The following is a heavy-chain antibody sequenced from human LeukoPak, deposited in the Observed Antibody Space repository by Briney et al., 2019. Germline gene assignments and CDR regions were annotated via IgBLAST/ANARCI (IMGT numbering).Heavy chain of an antibody. Sequence: PSETLSLTCTVSGGSISSGSYYWSWIRQPAGKGLEWIGRIYTSGSTNYNPSLKSRVTISVDTSKNQFSLKLSSVTAADTAVYYCARAWGSYRYRGYFDYWGQGTLVTVSS. CDR3: ARAWGSYRYRGYFDY. J-gene: IGHJ4*02. V-gene: IGHV4-61*02. D-gene: IGHD3-16*02. CDR2: IYTSGST. CDR1: GGSISSGSYY.